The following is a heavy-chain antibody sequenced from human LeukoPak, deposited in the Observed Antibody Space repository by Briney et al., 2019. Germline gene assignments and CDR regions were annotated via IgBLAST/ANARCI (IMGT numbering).Heavy chain of an antibody. CDR2: TVSEVDGGTT. Sequence: GGSLRLSCAASGFTFNYAWMSWVRQVPGKGLEWVGQTVSEVDGGTTDYAAPVKGRFTISGDDSKSTLYLQMNSLKIEDTAVYYCTTDEDWNYARKDVWGQGATVIVSS. CDR1: GFTFNYAW. V-gene: IGHV3-15*04. J-gene: IGHJ6*02. D-gene: IGHD1-7*01. CDR3: TTDEDWNYARKDV.